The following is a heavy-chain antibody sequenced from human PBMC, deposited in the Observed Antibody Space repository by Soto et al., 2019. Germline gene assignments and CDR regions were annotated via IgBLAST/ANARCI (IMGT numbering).Heavy chain of an antibody. CDR3: ARGVLRFLEWRNWFDP. CDR2: INAGNGNT. CDR1: GYTFTSYA. V-gene: IGHV1-3*01. J-gene: IGHJ5*02. Sequence: QVQLVQSGAEVKKPGASVKVSCKASGYTFTSYAMHWVRQAPGQRLEWMGWINAGNGNTKYSQKFQGRVTITRDTSASTAYMELSSLRSEDTAVYYCARGVLRFLEWRNWFDPWGQGTLVTVSS. D-gene: IGHD3-3*01.